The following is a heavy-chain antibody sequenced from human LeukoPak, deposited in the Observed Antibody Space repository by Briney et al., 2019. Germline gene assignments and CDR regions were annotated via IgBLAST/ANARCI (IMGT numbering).Heavy chain of an antibody. V-gene: IGHV3-7*03. D-gene: IGHD6-19*01. CDR3: VKNNGWFHLAQ. J-gene: IGHJ4*02. Sequence: GGSLRLSCADSGFNFRDHWMDWVRQAPGKGLEWVGHIKTDGSETYYLDSLRGRFSISRDNTNNALYLQMNSLRVEDTAVYYCVKNNGWFHLAQWGQGTLVTVSS. CDR1: GFNFRDHW. CDR2: IKTDGSET.